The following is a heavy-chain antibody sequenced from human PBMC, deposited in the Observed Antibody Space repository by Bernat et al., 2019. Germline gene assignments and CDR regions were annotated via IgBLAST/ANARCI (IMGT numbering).Heavy chain of an antibody. Sequence: QVQLVQSGAEVKKPGASVKVSCKASGYTITGYYMHWVRQAPGQGLEWMGWINPNSGGTNYAQKFQGWVTMTRDTSISTAYMELSMLRSDDTAVYYCARESELRFGAAGPSYGMDVWGQGTTVTVSS. CDR3: ARESELRFGAAGPSYGMDV. J-gene: IGHJ6*02. CDR2: INPNSGGT. V-gene: IGHV1-2*04. CDR1: GYTITGYY. D-gene: IGHD3-3*01.